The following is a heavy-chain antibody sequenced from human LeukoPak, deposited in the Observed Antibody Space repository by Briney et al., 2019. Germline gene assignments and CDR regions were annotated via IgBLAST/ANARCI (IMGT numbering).Heavy chain of an antibody. J-gene: IGHJ4*02. CDR2: ISSSGSTI. CDR3: AREAYRPDY. D-gene: IGHD2-21*01. CDR1: GFTLSDYY. V-gene: IGHV3-11*01. Sequence: GGSLRLSCAASGFTLSDYYMSWIRQAPGKGLEWVSYISSSGSTIFYADSVKGRFTFSRDNAKNSVFLQMNSLRAEDTAVYYCAREAYRPDYWGQGTLVTVSS.